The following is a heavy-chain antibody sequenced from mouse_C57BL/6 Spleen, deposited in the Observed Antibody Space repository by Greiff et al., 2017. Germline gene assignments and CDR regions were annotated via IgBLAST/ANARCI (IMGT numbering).Heavy chain of an antibody. CDR2: SRNKANDYTT. CDR1: GFTFSDFY. CDR3: ARDARDCDVGGYFDV. D-gene: IGHD2-13*01. J-gene: IGHJ1*03. Sequence: DVMLVESGGGLVQSGRSLRLSCATSGFTFSDFYMEWVRQAPGKGLEWIAASRNKANDYTTEYSASVKGRFIVSRDTSQSILSLQMNALRAEDTAIYYCARDARDCDVGGYFDVWGTGTTVTVSS. V-gene: IGHV7-1*01.